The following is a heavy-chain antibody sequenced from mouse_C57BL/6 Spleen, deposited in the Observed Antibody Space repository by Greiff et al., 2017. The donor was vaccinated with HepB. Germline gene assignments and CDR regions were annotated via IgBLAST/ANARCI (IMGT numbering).Heavy chain of an antibody. CDR1: GFNIKDDY. CDR2: IDPENGDT. CDR3: TTAQATPFGY. D-gene: IGHD3-2*02. V-gene: IGHV14-4*01. J-gene: IGHJ3*01. Sequence: EVKLMESGAELVRPGASVKLSCTASGFNIKDDYMHWVKQRPEQGLEWIGWIDPENGDTEYASKFQGKATITADTSSNTAYLQLSSLTSEDTAVYYCTTAQATPFGYWGQGTLVTVSA.